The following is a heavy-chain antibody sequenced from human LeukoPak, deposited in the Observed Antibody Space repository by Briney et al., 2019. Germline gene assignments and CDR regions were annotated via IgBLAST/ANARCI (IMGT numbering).Heavy chain of an antibody. V-gene: IGHV3-53*01. Sequence: GGSLRLSCAASRFTVSSNYMSWVRQAPGKGLEWVSVIYSGGRTYYADSVKGRFTISRDNSKNTLYLQMNSLRAEDTAVYYCARGLYGSGSNSLDYWGQGTLVTVSS. J-gene: IGHJ4*02. CDR1: RFTVSSNY. CDR2: IYSGGRT. CDR3: ARGLYGSGSNSLDY. D-gene: IGHD3-10*01.